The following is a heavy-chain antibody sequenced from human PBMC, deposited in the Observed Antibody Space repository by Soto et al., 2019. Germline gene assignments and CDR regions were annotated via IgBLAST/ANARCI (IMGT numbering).Heavy chain of an antibody. CDR2: INGSGGST. D-gene: IGHD3-10*01. J-gene: IGHJ4*02. Sequence: EVQLLESGGGLVQPGGSLRLSCAASGFTFSSYAMSWVRQAPGKGLEWVSAINGSGGSTYYADSVKGRFTISRDNSKNTLYLQMNSLRAEDTAVYYCATLTREAITMFRGVNFDYWGQGTLVTVSS. V-gene: IGHV3-23*01. CDR3: ATLTREAITMFRGVNFDY. CDR1: GFTFSSYA.